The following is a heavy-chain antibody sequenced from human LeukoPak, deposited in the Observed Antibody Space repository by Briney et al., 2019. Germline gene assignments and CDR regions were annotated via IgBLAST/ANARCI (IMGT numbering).Heavy chain of an antibody. J-gene: IGHJ4*02. CDR3: AKELRIPALADTGDY. V-gene: IGHV4-39*01. CDR1: GGSISNSNYY. Sequence: SETLSLTCTISGGSISNSNYYWGWVRQPPGKGLEWIGTIYYNGATQYNPSLKSRVAISVDTSKNQFSLRLASVTATDAAMYYCAKELRIPALADTGDYWGQGTPVTFSS. D-gene: IGHD6-19*01. CDR2: IYYNGAT.